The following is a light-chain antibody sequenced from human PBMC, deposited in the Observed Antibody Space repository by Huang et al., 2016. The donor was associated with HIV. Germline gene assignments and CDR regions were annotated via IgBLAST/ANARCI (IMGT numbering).Light chain of an antibody. CDR1: QSISNF. CDR2: GAS. J-gene: IGKJ1*01. Sequence: DVQMTQSPSSLSASVGDRVTITCRASQSISNFLNWYPQKPGKAPNLLIYGASSLQTGVPSRFIGSGSETDFSLTISSLQPEDFVTYYCLQTLNFPPTFGQGTKV. V-gene: IGKV1-39*01. CDR3: LQTLNFPPT.